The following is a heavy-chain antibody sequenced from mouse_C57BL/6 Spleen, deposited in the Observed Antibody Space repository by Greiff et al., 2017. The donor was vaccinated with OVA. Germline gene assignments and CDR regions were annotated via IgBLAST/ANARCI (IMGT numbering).Heavy chain of an antibody. CDR2: IRNKANNHAT. D-gene: IGHD2-4*01. CDR3: TRDGYYDYDGGYFDV. V-gene: IGHV6-6*01. CDR1: GFTFSDAW. J-gene: IGHJ1*03. Sequence: EVKVEESGGGLVQPGGSMKLSCAASGFTFSDAWMDWVRQSPEKGLEWVAEIRNKANNHATYYAESVKGRFTISIDDSKSSVYLQMYSLRAEDTGIYYCTRDGYYDYDGGYFDVWGTGTTVTVSS.